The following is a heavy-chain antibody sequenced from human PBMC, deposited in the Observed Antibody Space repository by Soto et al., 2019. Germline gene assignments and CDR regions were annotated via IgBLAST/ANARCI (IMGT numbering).Heavy chain of an antibody. D-gene: IGHD3-22*01. V-gene: IGHV3-23*01. Sequence: GGSLRLSCAASGFTFSSYAMSWVRQAPGKGLEWVSAISGSGGSTYYADSVKGRFTISRDNSKNTLYLQMNSLRAEDTAVYYCAKTPYYYDSSGYYFYYFDYWGQGTLVTVSS. CDR2: ISGSGGST. CDR1: GFTFSSYA. CDR3: AKTPYYYDSSGYYFYYFDY. J-gene: IGHJ4*02.